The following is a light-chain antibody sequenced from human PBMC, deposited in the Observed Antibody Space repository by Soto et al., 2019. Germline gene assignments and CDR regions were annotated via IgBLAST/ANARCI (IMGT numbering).Light chain of an antibody. CDR3: SSYSSTTTYIL. V-gene: IGLV2-14*01. J-gene: IGLJ2*01. CDR2: EVT. CDR1: NSDIGTYNY. Sequence: QSALTQPASVSGSPGQSITISCTGSNSDIGTYNYASWYQQHPGKAPKLIIYEVTNRPSEVSDRFSGSKSGNTASLTISGLQSEDEAFYHCSSYSSTTTYILFGGGTQLTVL.